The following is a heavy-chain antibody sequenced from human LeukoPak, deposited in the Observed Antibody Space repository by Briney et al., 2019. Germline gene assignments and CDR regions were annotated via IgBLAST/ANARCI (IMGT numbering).Heavy chain of an antibody. D-gene: IGHD3-22*01. CDR1: GFTVSSYY. CDR2: IYSGGGT. V-gene: IGHV3-53*01. Sequence: GGSLRLSCAASGFTVSSYYMSWVRRAPGKGLEWVSVIYSGGGTYYADSVKGRFTISKDNSKNTLYLQLNSLRAEDTAVYYCARGYSYYYDSALHYWGQGTLVTVSS. CDR3: ARGYSYYYDSALHY. J-gene: IGHJ4*02.